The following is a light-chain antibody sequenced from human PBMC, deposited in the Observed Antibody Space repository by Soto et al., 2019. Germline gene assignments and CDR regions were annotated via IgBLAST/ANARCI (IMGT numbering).Light chain of an antibody. CDR1: QSVSSSY. J-gene: IGKJ2*01. CDR2: GAS. V-gene: IGKV3-20*01. Sequence: EIVLTQSPGTLSLSPGERATLSCRASQSVSSSYLAWYQQKLGQAPRLLIYGASSRATGIPDRFSGSGSETDFTLTISRLEPEDFAAYYCQQYGSSPYTFGQGTKLEIK. CDR3: QQYGSSPYT.